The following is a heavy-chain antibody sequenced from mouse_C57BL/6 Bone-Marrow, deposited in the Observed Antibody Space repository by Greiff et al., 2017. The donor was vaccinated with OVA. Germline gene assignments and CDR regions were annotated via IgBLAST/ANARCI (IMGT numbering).Heavy chain of an antibody. Sequence: EVKVVESGGGLVQPKGSLKLSCAASGFTFTTYAMHWVRQAPGKGLEWVARIRSKSSTYATYYADSVKDRFTISRDDSQSMLYLQMNNLKTEDTAMYYCVRDYYGSSSWFAYWGQGTLVTVSA. CDR2: IRSKSSTYAT. CDR3: VRDYYGSSSWFAY. D-gene: IGHD1-1*01. CDR1: GFTFTTYA. J-gene: IGHJ3*01. V-gene: IGHV10-3*01.